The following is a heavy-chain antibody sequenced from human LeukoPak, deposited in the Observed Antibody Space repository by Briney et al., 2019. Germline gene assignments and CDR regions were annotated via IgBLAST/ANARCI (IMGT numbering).Heavy chain of an antibody. D-gene: IGHD1-26*01. CDR3: AKGIFLGANSDHYFDY. J-gene: IGHJ4*02. CDR2: ISYDGSNK. Sequence: GGSLRLSCAASGFTFSSYGMHWVRQAPGKGLEWVAVISYDGSNKYYADSVKGRFTISRDNSKNSLYLQMNSLRAEDTALYYCAKGIFLGANSDHYFDYWGQGTLVTVSS. V-gene: IGHV3-30*18. CDR1: GFTFSSYG.